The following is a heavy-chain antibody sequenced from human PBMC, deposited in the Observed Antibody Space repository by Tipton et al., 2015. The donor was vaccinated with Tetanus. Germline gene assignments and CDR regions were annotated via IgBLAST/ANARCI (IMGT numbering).Heavy chain of an antibody. CDR2: IAFDGKNE. V-gene: IGHV3-30*03. CDR1: GFRFSYSG. CDR3: ASSTVTR. D-gene: IGHD4-17*01. J-gene: IGHJ4*02. Sequence: SLRLSCAASGFRFSYSGMHWVRQAPGKGLEWVAVIAFDGKNERYADSVKGRFVISRDNSKNTLYLQMSSLRREDTAVYYCASSTVTRWGPGTLVTVSS.